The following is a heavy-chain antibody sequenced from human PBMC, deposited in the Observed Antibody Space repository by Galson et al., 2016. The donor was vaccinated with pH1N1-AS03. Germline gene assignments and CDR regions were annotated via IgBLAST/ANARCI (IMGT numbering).Heavy chain of an antibody. CDR3: ARQKYCSGGSCFLYYDAFDM. CDR2: IWPADSDT. J-gene: IGHJ3*02. Sequence: QSGAEVKKPGESLKISCQASGYIFSSYWIGWVRQRPGKGLEWMGIIWPADSDTKYSPSFRGQVTISVDTSLNTAYLQWSSLEASDTAMYFCARQKYCSGGSCFLYYDAFDMWGQGTLVTVSS. CDR1: GYIFSSYW. D-gene: IGHD2-15*01. V-gene: IGHV5-51*01.